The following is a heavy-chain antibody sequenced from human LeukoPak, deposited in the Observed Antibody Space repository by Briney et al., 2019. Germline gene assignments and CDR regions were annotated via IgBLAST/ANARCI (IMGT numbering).Heavy chain of an antibody. D-gene: IGHD5-18*01. CDR2: IYSSGST. CDR3: ARGSGYSFAYYFDY. Sequence: PSETLSLTCTVSGGSISRYYWSWTRQPPGKGLEWIGYIYSSGSTNYSPSLKSRVTMSVDTSKYQFSLKLSSVTAADTAVYYCARGSGYSFAYYFDYWGQGTLVTVSS. J-gene: IGHJ4*02. CDR1: GGSISRYY. V-gene: IGHV4-59*01.